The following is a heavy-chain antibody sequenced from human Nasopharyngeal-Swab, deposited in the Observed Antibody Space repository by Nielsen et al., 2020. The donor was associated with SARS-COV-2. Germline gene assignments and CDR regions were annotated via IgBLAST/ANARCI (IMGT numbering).Heavy chain of an antibody. V-gene: IGHV4-34*01. CDR2: INHSGSI. Sequence: SETLSLTCAVYGGSFSGYYWSWIRQSPGKGLEWIGEINHSGSINYNLSLKSRVTISVETSKNQFSLKLSSVTAADTAVYYCARGRFLPFPSPSPVFDYWGQGTLVTVSS. CDR1: GGSFSGYY. CDR3: ARGRFLPFPSPSPVFDY. J-gene: IGHJ4*02. D-gene: IGHD2-2*01.